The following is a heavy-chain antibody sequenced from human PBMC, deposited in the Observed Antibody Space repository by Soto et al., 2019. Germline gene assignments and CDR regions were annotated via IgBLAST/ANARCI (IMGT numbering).Heavy chain of an antibody. V-gene: IGHV3-30-3*01. J-gene: IGHJ6*02. CDR3: ARDLLKYAYCSGGSCYLPSFDYGMDV. D-gene: IGHD2-15*01. CDR1: GFTFSSYA. CDR2: ISYDGSNK. Sequence: QVQLVESGGGVVQPGRSLRLSCAASGFTFSSYAMHWVRQAPGKGLEWVAVISYDGSNKYYADSVKGRFTISRDNSKNTRDLQMNSLRAEDTAVYYCARDLLKYAYCSGGSCYLPSFDYGMDVWGQGTTVTVSS.